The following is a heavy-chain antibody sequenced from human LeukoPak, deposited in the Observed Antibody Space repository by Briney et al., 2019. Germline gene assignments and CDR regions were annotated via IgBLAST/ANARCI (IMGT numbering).Heavy chain of an antibody. J-gene: IGHJ5*02. CDR2: IYHSGST. D-gene: IGHD2-15*01. CDR1: GGSISSSNW. V-gene: IGHV4-4*02. Sequence: SGTLSLTSAVSGGSISSSNWWSWVRQPPGKGLEWIGEIYHSGSTNYNPSLKSRVTISVDKSKNQFSLKLSSVTAADTAVYHCARGVVVVAATRFSNWFDPWGQGTLVTVSS. CDR3: ARGVVVVAATRFSNWFDP.